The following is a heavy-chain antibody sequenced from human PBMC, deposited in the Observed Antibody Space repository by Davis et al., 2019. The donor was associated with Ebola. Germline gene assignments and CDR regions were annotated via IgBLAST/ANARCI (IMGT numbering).Heavy chain of an antibody. Sequence: GESLKISCAVSGFTFSSYSMNWVRQAPGKGLEWVSYISSSGSTVYYADSVKGRFTISRDSAKNSLYLQMYSLRDEDTAVYYCARGLDYWGQGSLVTVSS. D-gene: IGHD3-16*01. CDR2: ISSSGSTV. V-gene: IGHV3-48*02. J-gene: IGHJ4*02. CDR1: GFTFSSYS. CDR3: ARGLDY.